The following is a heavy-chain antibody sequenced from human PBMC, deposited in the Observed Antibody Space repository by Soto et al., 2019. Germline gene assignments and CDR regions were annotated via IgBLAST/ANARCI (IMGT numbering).Heavy chain of an antibody. V-gene: IGHV3-7*03. CDR2: MKQDGSEK. J-gene: IGHJ5*02. Sequence: EVQLVESGGGLVQPGGSLRLSCAASGFTFSSYCMSLVRQAPGKGLEWVANMKQDGSEKYYVDSVKGRFTISRDNAKNSLYLQMNSLRAEDTYVYYCAIESRYSYGYHWFDPWGQGTLVTVSS. CDR1: GFTFSSYC. CDR3: AIESRYSYGYHWFDP. D-gene: IGHD5-18*01.